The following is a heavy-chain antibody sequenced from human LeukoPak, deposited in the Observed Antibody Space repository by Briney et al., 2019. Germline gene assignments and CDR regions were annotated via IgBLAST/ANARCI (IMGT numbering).Heavy chain of an antibody. V-gene: IGHV4-61*02. J-gene: IGHJ3*02. D-gene: IGHD1-26*01. CDR3: ARRVGRYAFDI. CDR1: GGSISSGSYH. CDR2: IYTSGST. Sequence: SQTLSLTCTVSGGSISSGSYHWSWIRQPAGKGLEWIGRIYTSGSTNYNPSLKSRVTISVDTSKNQFSLKLSSVTAADTAVYYCARRVGRYAFDIWGQGTMVTVSS.